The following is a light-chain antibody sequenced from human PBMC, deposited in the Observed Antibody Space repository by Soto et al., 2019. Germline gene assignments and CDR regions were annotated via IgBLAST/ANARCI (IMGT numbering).Light chain of an antibody. V-gene: IGLV2-8*01. CDR3: SSYAGSSNV. Sequence: QSVLTQPPSASGSPGQSVAIPCTGTSSDVGGYNYVSWYQQHPGKAPKLMIYEVNKRPSGVPDRFSGSKSGNTASLTVPGLQAEDEADYYCSSYAGSSNVFGTGTKVTVL. CDR1: SSDVGGYNY. J-gene: IGLJ1*01. CDR2: EVN.